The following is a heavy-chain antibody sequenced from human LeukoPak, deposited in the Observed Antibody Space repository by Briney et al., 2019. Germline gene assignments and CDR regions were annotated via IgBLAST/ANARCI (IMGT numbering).Heavy chain of an antibody. J-gene: IGHJ4*02. CDR1: GFTFSSYG. V-gene: IGHV3-30*18. Sequence: PGRSLRLSCAASGFTFSSYGMHWVRQAPGKGLEWVAVMSYDGSNQYYADSVKGRFTISRDNSKDTLYLQMNSLRAEDTAVYYCAKERVVGAYTFDYWGQGTLVTVSS. CDR2: MSYDGSNQ. D-gene: IGHD1-26*01. CDR3: AKERVVGAYTFDY.